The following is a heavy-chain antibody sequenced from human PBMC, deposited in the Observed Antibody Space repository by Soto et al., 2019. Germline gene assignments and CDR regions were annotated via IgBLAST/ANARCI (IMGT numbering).Heavy chain of an antibody. CDR1: EFTVSSNY. CDR2: IYSGGST. J-gene: IGHJ6*02. D-gene: IGHD6-19*01. Sequence: GGSLRLSCAASEFTVSSNYMNWVRQAPGKGLECVSTIYSGGSTYYADSVKGRFTISRDNSKNTLYLQMNSLRGDDTAVYYCAKGYEVSPPVASGWYSNYFYGVDVWGRGTTVTVSS. V-gene: IGHV3-66*02. CDR3: AKGYEVSPPVASGWYSNYFYGVDV.